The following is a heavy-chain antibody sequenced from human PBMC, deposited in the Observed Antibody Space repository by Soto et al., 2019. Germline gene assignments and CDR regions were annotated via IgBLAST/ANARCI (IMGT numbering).Heavy chain of an antibody. CDR3: AREHSDLWEPDQYLKH. V-gene: IGHV3-21*01. Sequence: GGSLRLSCAASGFTFSSYSMNWVRQAPGKGLEWVSSINSRSSYIYYADSVKGRFTISRDNAKNSLYLQMNSLRGEDTAVYYCAREHSDLWEPDQYLKHCGQGTRVTVYS. J-gene: IGHJ1*01. CDR2: INSRSSYI. CDR1: GFTFSSYS. D-gene: IGHD1-26*01.